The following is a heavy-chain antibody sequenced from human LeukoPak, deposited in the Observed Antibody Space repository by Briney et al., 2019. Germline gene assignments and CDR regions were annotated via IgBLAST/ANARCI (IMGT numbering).Heavy chain of an antibody. CDR3: ARDGDSSGYGYYYYYMDV. J-gene: IGHJ6*03. CDR1: GYTFTSYG. Sequence: GASVKVSCKASGYTFTSYGISWVRQAPGQGLEWMGWISAYNGNTNYAQKLQGRVTMTTDTSTSTAYMELRSLRSDDTAVYYCARDGDSSGYGYYYYYMDVWGKGTTVTVSS. CDR2: ISAYNGNT. D-gene: IGHD3-22*01. V-gene: IGHV1-18*01.